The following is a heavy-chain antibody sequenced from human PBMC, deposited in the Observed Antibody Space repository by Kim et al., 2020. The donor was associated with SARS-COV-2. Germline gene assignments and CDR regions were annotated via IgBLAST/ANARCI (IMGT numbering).Heavy chain of an antibody. V-gene: IGHV1-3*01. CDR1: GYTFTSYA. J-gene: IGHJ6*02. Sequence: ASVKVSCKASGYTFTSYAMHWVRQAPGQRLEWMGWINAGNGNTKYSQKFQGRVTITRDTSASTAYMELSSLRSEDTAVYYCARDCSSTSCYTDYYYYGMDVWGQGTTVTVSS. CDR3: ARDCSSTSCYTDYYYYGMDV. D-gene: IGHD2-2*02. CDR2: INAGNGNT.